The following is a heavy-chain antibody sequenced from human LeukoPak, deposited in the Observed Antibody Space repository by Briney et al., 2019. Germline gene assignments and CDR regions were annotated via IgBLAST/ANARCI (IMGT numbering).Heavy chain of an antibody. D-gene: IGHD1-1*01. CDR2: ISYDGRGN. CDR1: AFPFSNHA. CDR3: VRETGNTNYFDS. Sequence: PGRSMRPSCAASAFPFSNHAMHCVRQPPGNWLEWVAAISYDGRGNDHTASVTGPFTISRDNSPTPPYLRMHSLIIEDTALYFCVRETGNTNYFDSWGQGALVTVSS. J-gene: IGHJ4*02. V-gene: IGHV3-30*03.